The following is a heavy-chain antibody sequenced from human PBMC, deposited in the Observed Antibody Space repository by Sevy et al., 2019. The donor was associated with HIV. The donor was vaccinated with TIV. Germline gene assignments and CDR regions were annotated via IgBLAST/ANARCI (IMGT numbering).Heavy chain of an antibody. V-gene: IGHV3-72*01. CDR2: TRNKADGYTT. J-gene: IGHJ4*02. CDR3: STHAGIAAAGRVFDY. CDR1: GFTFSDHY. D-gene: IGHD6-13*01. Sequence: GGALRLSCAASGFTFSDHYMEWVRQAPGKGLEWVGRTRNKADGYTTEYAASVKGRFTISGDDSENSLYLQMNSLKTEDTAVYYCSTHAGIAAAGRVFDYWGQGALVTVSS.